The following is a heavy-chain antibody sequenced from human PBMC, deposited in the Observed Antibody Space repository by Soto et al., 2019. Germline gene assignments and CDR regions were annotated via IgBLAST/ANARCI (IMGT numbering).Heavy chain of an antibody. Sequence: GGSLRLSCAASGFTFSSYAMTWVRQAPGKGLEWVSAISGSGAGTYYADSVKGRFTISRDNSKNTLYLQMNSLRAEDTAVYYCAASYYFDYWGRGTLVTVSS. CDR3: AASYYFDY. V-gene: IGHV3-23*01. CDR1: GFTFSSYA. J-gene: IGHJ4*02. CDR2: ISGSGAGT.